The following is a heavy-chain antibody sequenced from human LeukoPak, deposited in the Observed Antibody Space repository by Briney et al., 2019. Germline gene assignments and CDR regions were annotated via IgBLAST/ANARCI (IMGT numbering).Heavy chain of an antibody. D-gene: IGHD2-2*01. J-gene: IGHJ6*02. V-gene: IGHV3-23*01. Sequence: GGSLRLPCAASGFTFSSYAMSWVRQAPGKGLEWVSAISGSGGSTYYADSVKGRFTISRDNSKNTLYLQMNSLRAEDTAVYYCAKVRDIVVVPAAIRSYGMDVWGQGTTVTVSS. CDR2: ISGSGGST. CDR1: GFTFSSYA. CDR3: AKVRDIVVVPAAIRSYGMDV.